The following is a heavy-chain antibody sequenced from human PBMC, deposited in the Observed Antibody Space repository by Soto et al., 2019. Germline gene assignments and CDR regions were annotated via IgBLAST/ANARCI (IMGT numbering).Heavy chain of an antibody. J-gene: IGHJ6*02. D-gene: IGHD1-20*01. Sequence: SETLSLTCTVSGGSISSGGYYWSWIRQHPGKGLEWIGYIYYSGSTYYNPSLKSRVTISVDTSKNQFSLKLSSVTAADTAVYYCARDRKYNWNDYYYYGMDVWGQGTTVTVSS. CDR3: ARDRKYNWNDYYYYGMDV. CDR1: GGSISSGGYY. V-gene: IGHV4-31*03. CDR2: IYYSGST.